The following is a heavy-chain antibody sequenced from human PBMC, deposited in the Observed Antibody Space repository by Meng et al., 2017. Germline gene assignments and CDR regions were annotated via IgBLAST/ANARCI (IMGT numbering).Heavy chain of an antibody. Sequence: VQLQESGPGLVRPSETLCRTCTVSGGSVGSGNYYWSWIRQPPGKGLEWIGYIVYSGSTTYNPSLKTRVTISVDTSKNQFSLKLTSVTAADTAVYFCARDVGGDYETLFDYWGQGTLVTVSS. D-gene: IGHD4-17*01. CDR3: ARDVGGDYETLFDY. CDR2: IVYSGST. J-gene: IGHJ4*02. V-gene: IGHV4-61*01. CDR1: GGSVGSGNYY.